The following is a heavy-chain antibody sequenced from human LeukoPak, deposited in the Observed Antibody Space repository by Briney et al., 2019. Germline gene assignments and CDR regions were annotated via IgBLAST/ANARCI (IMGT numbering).Heavy chain of an antibody. CDR3: SRGLDSRKLGY. V-gene: IGHV4-31*03. D-gene: IGHD3-22*01. J-gene: IGHJ4*02. CDR2: IHPSGML. CDR1: GASFNSDDQY. Sequence: PSETLSLTCTVSGASFNSDDQYWNWIRQSPGKGLEWIGSIHPSGMLYNNPSLESRVTMSRDTSKNQFSLNLNSVAATDTAVYFCSRGLDSRKLGYWGQGILVTVSS.